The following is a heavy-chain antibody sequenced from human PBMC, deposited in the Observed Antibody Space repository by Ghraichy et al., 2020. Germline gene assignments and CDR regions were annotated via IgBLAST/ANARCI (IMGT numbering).Heavy chain of an antibody. CDR1: GFTFSSYW. D-gene: IGHD4-17*01. CDR2: INSDGSST. Sequence: GGSLRLSCAASGFTFSSYWMHWVRQAPGKGLVWVSRINSDGSSTSYADSVKGRFTISRDNAKNTLYLQMNSLRAEDTAVYYCARVGYGVSEDAFDIWGQGTMVTVSS. CDR3: ARVGYGVSEDAFDI. V-gene: IGHV3-74*01. J-gene: IGHJ3*02.